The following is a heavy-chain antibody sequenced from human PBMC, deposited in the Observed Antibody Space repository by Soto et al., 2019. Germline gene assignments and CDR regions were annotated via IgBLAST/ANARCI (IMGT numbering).Heavy chain of an antibody. CDR1: GGSISSYY. Sequence: SETLSLTCTVSGGSISSYYWSWIRQPPGKGLEWIGYIYYSGSTDYNPSLKSRVTISVDTSKNQFSLKLSSVTAADTAVYYCASSTTVTTPSYFDYWGQGTLVTVSS. CDR2: IYYSGST. D-gene: IGHD4-17*01. J-gene: IGHJ4*02. V-gene: IGHV4-59*01. CDR3: ASSTTVTTPSYFDY.